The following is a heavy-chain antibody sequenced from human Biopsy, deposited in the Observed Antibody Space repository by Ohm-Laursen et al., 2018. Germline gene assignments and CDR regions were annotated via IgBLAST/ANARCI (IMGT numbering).Heavy chain of an antibody. V-gene: IGHV4-34*01. CDR3: VRGVDYYDPYHYYALDV. CDR2: INHSGRT. CDR1: GESFNGYY. D-gene: IGHD3-22*01. J-gene: IGHJ6*02. Sequence: ETLSLTCAVYGESFNGYYWSWIRQTPGKGLEWIGEINHSGRTNYNLSLKSRVTISVDTSKNQFSLKVRSVTAADTAVYYCVRGVDYYDPYHYYALDVWGQGTTVTVSS.